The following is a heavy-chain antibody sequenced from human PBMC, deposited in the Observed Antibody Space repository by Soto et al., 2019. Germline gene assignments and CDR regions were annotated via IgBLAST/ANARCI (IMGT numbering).Heavy chain of an antibody. CDR3: AKRSRYSYGLDYYYCYGMDV. D-gene: IGHD5-18*01. Sequence: EVQLLESGGGLVQPGGSLRLSCAASGFTFSSYAMSWVRQAPGKGLEWVSAISGSGGSTYYADSVKGRFTISRDNSKKALYLQMNSLRAEDTAVYYCAKRSRYSYGLDYYYCYGMDVWCQGTTVTVSS. J-gene: IGHJ6*02. CDR1: GFTFSSYA. CDR2: ISGSGGST. V-gene: IGHV3-23*01.